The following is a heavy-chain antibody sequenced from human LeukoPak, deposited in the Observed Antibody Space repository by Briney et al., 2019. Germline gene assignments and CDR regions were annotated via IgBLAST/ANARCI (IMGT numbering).Heavy chain of an antibody. CDR1: GGTFSSYA. D-gene: IGHD4-17*01. CDR3: ARDSLGGYGDYIDY. CDR2: ILVILGMT. J-gene: IGHJ4*02. V-gene: IGHV1-69*04. Sequence: ASVKVSCKASGGTFSSYAITWVRQAPGQGLEWMGRILVILGMTNYAQKLQGRVTMTTDTSTTTAYMELRSLRSDDTAVYYCARDSLGGYGDYIDYWGQGTQVTVSS.